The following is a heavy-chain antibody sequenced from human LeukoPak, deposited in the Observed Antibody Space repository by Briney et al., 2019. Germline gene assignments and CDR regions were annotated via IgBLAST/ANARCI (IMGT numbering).Heavy chain of an antibody. Sequence: ASVKVSCKASGYTFTSYGISWVRQAPGQGLEWMGWISAYNGNTNYAQKLQGRVTMTTDTSTSTAYMELRSLRSEDTAVYYCARAARGYSYVMGDYFDYWGQGTLVTVSS. V-gene: IGHV1-18*01. CDR1: GYTFTSYG. D-gene: IGHD5-18*01. CDR2: ISAYNGNT. CDR3: ARAARGYSYVMGDYFDY. J-gene: IGHJ4*02.